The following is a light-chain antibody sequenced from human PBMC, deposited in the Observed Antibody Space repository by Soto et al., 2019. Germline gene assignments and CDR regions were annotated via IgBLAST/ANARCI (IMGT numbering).Light chain of an antibody. J-gene: IGLJ2*01. CDR2: LEGSGSY. Sequence: QPVLTQSSSASASLGSSVKLTCTLSSGHSSYIIAWHHQQPGKAHRYLMKLEGSGSYNKGSGVPDRFSGSSSGADRYLTISTLQFEDESDYYCETWDSNTRVFGGGTKLTVL. V-gene: IGLV4-60*02. CDR3: ETWDSNTRV. CDR1: SGHSSYI.